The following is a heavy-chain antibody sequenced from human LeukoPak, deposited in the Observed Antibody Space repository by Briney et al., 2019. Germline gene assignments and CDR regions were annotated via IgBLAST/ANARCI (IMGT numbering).Heavy chain of an antibody. D-gene: IGHD3-10*01. CDR3: ALSPYYGSGSYYY. CDR2: INHSGST. J-gene: IGHJ4*02. V-gene: IGHV4-34*01. CDR1: GGSFSGYY. Sequence: PSETLSLTCAVYGGSFSGYYWSWIRQPPGKGLEWIGEINHSGSTNYNPSLKSRVTISVDTSKNQFSPKLSSVTAADTAVYYCALSPYYGSGSYYYWGQGTLVTVSS.